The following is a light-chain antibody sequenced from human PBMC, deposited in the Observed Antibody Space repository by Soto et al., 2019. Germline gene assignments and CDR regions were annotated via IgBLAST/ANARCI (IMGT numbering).Light chain of an antibody. CDR2: GAS. CDR1: QTINAY. V-gene: IGKV1-39*01. J-gene: IGKJ1*01. CDR3: QQSYTTPWT. Sequence: DIQMTQSPSSLSASVGDRVTITCRASQTINAYLNWYQQNPGKAPKLLISGASSLQSGVPSRFSGSASVTDFTLTISSLQPEDFATYYCQQSYTTPWTFGQGTSVEIK.